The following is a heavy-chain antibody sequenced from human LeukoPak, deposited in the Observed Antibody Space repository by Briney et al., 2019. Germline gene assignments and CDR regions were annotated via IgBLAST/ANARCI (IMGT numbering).Heavy chain of an antibody. D-gene: IGHD3-3*01. CDR1: GFTFSSYA. V-gene: IGHV3-23*01. CDR3: ARFDRHDAFDI. CDR2: ISGSGGST. Sequence: TGGSLRLSCAASGFTFSSYAMSWVRQAPGKGLEWVSGISGSGGSTHYADSVKGRFTISRDNAKNSLYLQMNSLRAEDTAVYYCARFDRHDAFDIWGQGTMVTVSS. J-gene: IGHJ3*02.